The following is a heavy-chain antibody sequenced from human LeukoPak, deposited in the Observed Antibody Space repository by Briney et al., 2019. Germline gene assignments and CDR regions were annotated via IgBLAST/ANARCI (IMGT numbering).Heavy chain of an antibody. CDR2: IYYSGSP. D-gene: IGHD3-10*01. Sequence: SETLSLTCAVYGGSFSGYYWSWIRQPPWKGLEWIGYIYYSGSPDYNPSLKSRVTISVDTSKNQFSLNLSSVTAADTAMYYCARASGGDGSGSLWGQGTLVTVSS. CDR3: ARASGGDGSGSL. CDR1: GGSFSGYY. V-gene: IGHV4-59*01. J-gene: IGHJ4*02.